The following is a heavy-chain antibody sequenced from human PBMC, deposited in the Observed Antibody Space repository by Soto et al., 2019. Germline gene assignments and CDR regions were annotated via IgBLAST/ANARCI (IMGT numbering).Heavy chain of an antibody. CDR2: IYYSGST. CDR1: GGSISSGGYY. J-gene: IGHJ5*02. Sequence: QVQLQESGPGLVKPSQTLSLTCTVSGGSISSGGYYWSWIRQHPGKGLEWIGYIYYSGSTYYNPCLKSRVTISVDTSKNQFSLKLSSVTAADTAVYYCARGLAYCGGDCLGWFDPWGQGTLVTVSS. CDR3: ARGLAYCGGDCLGWFDP. D-gene: IGHD2-21*02. V-gene: IGHV4-31*03.